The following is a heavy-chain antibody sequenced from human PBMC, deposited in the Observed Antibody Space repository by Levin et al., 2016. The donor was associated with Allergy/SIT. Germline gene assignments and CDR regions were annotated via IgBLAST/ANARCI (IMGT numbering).Heavy chain of an antibody. J-gene: IGHJ4*02. V-gene: IGHV3-7*01. CDR2: IKPDGSEK. CDR3: AEPGAGMG. CDR1: GFTFSTYW. Sequence: ESLKISCAASGFTFSTYWMAWVRRAPGKGLECVANIKPDGSEKYYVDSVKGRFTISRDNAKNSLYLQMNSLRPEDTAVYYCAEPGAGMGWGQGTLVTVSS.